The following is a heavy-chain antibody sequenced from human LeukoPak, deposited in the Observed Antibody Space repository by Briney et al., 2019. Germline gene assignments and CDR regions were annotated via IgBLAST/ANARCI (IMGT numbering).Heavy chain of an antibody. D-gene: IGHD1-14*01. J-gene: IGHJ3*02. CDR3: ARDLGPYKAGHDAFDI. Sequence: ASVKVSCKASGYTFTGYYMHWVRQAPGQGLEWMGWINPNSGGTNYAQKFQGRVTMTRDTSISTAYMELSRLRSDDTAVYYCARDLGPYKAGHDAFDIWGQGTVVTVSS. CDR1: GYTFTGYY. CDR2: INPNSGGT. V-gene: IGHV1-2*02.